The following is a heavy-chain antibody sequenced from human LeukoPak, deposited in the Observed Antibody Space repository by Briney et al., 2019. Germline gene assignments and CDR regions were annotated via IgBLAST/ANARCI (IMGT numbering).Heavy chain of an antibody. CDR3: AKGGAGYCSSTSCLYYFDY. Sequence: GGSLRLSCAASGFTFSSYAMNWVRQAPGKGLEWVSTISGSGDSTYYADSVKGRFTISRDNSKNTLHPQMNSLRAEDTAVYYCAKGGAGYCSSTSCLYYFDYWGQGTLVTVST. CDR2: ISGSGDST. J-gene: IGHJ4*02. CDR1: GFTFSSYA. V-gene: IGHV3-23*01. D-gene: IGHD2-2*01.